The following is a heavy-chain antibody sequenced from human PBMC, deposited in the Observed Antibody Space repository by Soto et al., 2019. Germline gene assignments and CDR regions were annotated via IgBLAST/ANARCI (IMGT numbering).Heavy chain of an antibody. J-gene: IGHJ6*02. V-gene: IGHV1-69*13. CDR3: ARVDGIAAQLYYYYGMDV. CDR2: IIPIFGTA. CDR1: GGTFSSYA. D-gene: IGHD6-13*01. Sequence: VASVKVSCKASGGTFSSYAISWVRQAPGQGLEWMGGIIPIFGTANYAQKFQGRVTITADESTSTAYMELSSLRSEDTAVYYCARVDGIAAQLYYYYGMDVWGQGTTVTVSS.